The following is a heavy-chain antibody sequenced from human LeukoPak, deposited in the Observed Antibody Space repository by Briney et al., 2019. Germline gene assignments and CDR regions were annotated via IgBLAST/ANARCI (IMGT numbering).Heavy chain of an antibody. CDR1: GYTFTSYD. D-gene: IGHD3-22*01. CDR3: ARRSAVVVFSSTYYYMDV. J-gene: IGHJ6*03. Sequence: ASVKVSCKASGYTFTSYDINWVRQATGQGLEWMGWMNPNSGNTGYAQKFQGRVTMTRNTSISTAYMELSSLRSEDTAVYYCARRSAVVVFSSTYYYMDVWGKGTTVTISS. V-gene: IGHV1-8*02. CDR2: MNPNSGNT.